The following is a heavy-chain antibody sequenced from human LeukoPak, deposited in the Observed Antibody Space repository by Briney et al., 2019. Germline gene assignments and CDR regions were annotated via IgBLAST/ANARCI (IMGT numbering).Heavy chain of an antibody. CDR3: ARGTLAYCGGDCYLFDY. D-gene: IGHD2-21*02. CDR1: GGSISSYY. J-gene: IGHJ4*02. CDR2: ISYSGST. V-gene: IGHV4-59*12. Sequence: SETLSLTCTVSGGSISSYYWSWIRQPPGKGLEWIGYISYSGSTNYNPSLKSRVTISIDTSKNQFSLKLSSVTAADTAVYYCARGTLAYCGGDCYLFDYWGQGTLVTVSS.